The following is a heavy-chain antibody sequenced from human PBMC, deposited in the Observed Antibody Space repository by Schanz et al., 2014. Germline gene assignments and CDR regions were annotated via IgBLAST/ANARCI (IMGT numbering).Heavy chain of an antibody. V-gene: IGHV3-48*03. D-gene: IGHD3-10*01. CDR1: GFTFTTFA. Sequence: EQVLESGGGFVQPGGSLRLSCATSGFTFTTFAMTWVRQAPGKGLEWVSYINGGGETTYYADSVRGRFTISRDNAKNSLYLQMINLRAEDTAFYYCARFRVHYSDFWGQGVLVTVSS. CDR3: ARFRVHYSDF. J-gene: IGHJ4*02. CDR2: INGGGETT.